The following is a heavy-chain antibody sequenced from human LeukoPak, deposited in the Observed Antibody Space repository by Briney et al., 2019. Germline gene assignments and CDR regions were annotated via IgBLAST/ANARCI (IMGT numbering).Heavy chain of an antibody. V-gene: IGHV4-34*01. D-gene: IGHD3-3*01. CDR3: ARGGGINDFWSGYDY. Sequence: SETLSLTCAVYSGSFSGYYWSWIRQPPGKGLEWIGEINHSGSTNYNPSLKSRVTISVDTSKNQFSLKLSSVTAADTAVYYCARGGGINDFWSGYDYWGQGTLVTVSS. J-gene: IGHJ4*02. CDR1: SGSFSGYY. CDR2: INHSGST.